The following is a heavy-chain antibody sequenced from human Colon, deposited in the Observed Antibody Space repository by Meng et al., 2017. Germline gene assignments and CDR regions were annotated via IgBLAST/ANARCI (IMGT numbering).Heavy chain of an antibody. CDR2: INPSVGST. CDR1: GYTFSSYY. CDR3: ARSGYSTGLGYFDS. D-gene: IGHD6-19*01. V-gene: IGHV1-46*01. J-gene: IGHJ4*02. Sequence: QVQLVQSGAEVKNPGPSVKVSCKPSGYTFSSYYMHWVRQAPGQGLEWMGFINPSVGSTNYAQKFRGTVTMTRDTSTSTVYMELSSLRSEDTAIYYCARSGYSTGLGYFDSWGQGTLVTVSS.